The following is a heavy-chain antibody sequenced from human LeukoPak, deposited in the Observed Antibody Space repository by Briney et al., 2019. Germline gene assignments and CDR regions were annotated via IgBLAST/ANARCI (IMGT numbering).Heavy chain of an antibody. D-gene: IGHD6-19*01. Sequence: GGSLRLSCAASGFTFSNYYMSWIRQAPGKGLEWVSYISSSGSTIYYADSVKGRFTISRDNAKNSLYLQMNSLRAEDTAVYYCARDGSSGWYESYFGYWGQGTLVTVSS. V-gene: IGHV3-11*01. J-gene: IGHJ4*02. CDR1: GFTFSNYY. CDR2: ISSSGSTI. CDR3: ARDGSSGWYESYFGY.